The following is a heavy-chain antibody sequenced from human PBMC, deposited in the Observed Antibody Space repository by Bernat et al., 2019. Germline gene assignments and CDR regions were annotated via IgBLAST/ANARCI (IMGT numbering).Heavy chain of an antibody. CDR3: TTDFRQAPGFDY. V-gene: IGHV3-15*01. CDR1: GFTFSNAW. Sequence: VQLVESGGGLVKPGGSLRLSCAASGFTFSNAWMSWVRQAPGKGLEWVGRIKSKTDGGTTDYAAPVKGRFTISRDDSKNTLYLQMNSLKTEDTAVYYCTTDFRQAPGFDYWGQGTLVTVSS. CDR2: IKSKTDGGTT. D-gene: IGHD6-6*01. J-gene: IGHJ4*02.